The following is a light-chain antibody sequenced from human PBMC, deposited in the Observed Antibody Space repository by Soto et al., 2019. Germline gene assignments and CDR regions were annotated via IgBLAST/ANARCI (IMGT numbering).Light chain of an antibody. CDR1: QSVSIN. Sequence: VFTQSPATLSLSPVERATLSCRASQSVSINLAWYHQKPGQAPRLLIYGSSTRATGIPGRFSGSGSGTEFTLTISRLQSEDFAVYYCQQYNNWTTITFGQGTRLEIK. J-gene: IGKJ5*01. CDR2: GSS. CDR3: QQYNNWTTIT. V-gene: IGKV3-15*01.